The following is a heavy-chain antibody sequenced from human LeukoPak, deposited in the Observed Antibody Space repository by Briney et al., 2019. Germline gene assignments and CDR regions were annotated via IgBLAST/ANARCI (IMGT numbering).Heavy chain of an antibody. D-gene: IGHD1-26*01. CDR1: GGSISSSSYY. Sequence: SETLSLTCTVSGGSISSSSYYWGWIRQPPGTGLEWIGSIYYSGSTYYNPSLKSRVTISVDTSKNQFSLKLSSVTAADTAVYYCAREREQGSYFDYWGQGTLVTVSS. J-gene: IGHJ4*02. V-gene: IGHV4-39*07. CDR3: AREREQGSYFDY. CDR2: IYYSGST.